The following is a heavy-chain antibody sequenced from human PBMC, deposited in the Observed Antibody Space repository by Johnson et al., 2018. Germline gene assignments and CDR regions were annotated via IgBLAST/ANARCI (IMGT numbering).Heavy chain of an antibody. J-gene: IGHJ3*02. D-gene: IGHD1-1*01. V-gene: IGHV3-74*03. Sequence: VQLQESGGGLVQPGGSXRLSCAASGFTFSSYWMHWVRRVPGKGLVWVSRINSDGNSTTYADSVKGRFTISRDNDKNTSFLQMNSLRVEDTALYYCAGGNGHGFDRWGQGTMVTVSS. CDR1: GFTFSSYW. CDR3: AGGNGHGFDR. CDR2: INSDGNST.